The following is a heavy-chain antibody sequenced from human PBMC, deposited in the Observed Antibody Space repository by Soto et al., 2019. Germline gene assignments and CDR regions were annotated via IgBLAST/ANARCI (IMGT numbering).Heavy chain of an antibody. CDR2: IGTAGDT. CDR1: GFTFSSYD. J-gene: IGHJ3*02. V-gene: IGHV3-13*01. Sequence: GALRLSCAASGFTFSSYDMHWVRQATGKGLEWVSAIGTAGDTYYPGSVKGRFTISRENAKNSLYLQMNSLRAGDTAVYYCARDPGYCSGGSCYAFDIWGQGTMVTVSS. D-gene: IGHD2-15*01. CDR3: ARDPGYCSGGSCYAFDI.